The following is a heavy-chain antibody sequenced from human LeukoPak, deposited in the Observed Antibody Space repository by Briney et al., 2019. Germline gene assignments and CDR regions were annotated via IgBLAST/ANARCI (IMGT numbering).Heavy chain of an antibody. CDR2: ISSSSSYI. V-gene: IGHV3-21*04. J-gene: IGHJ3*02. CDR3: ARVAATRGGGASAFDI. D-gene: IGHD2-15*01. CDR1: GFTFSSYS. Sequence: PGGSLRLSCAASGFTFSSYSMNWVRQAPGKGLEWVSSISSSSSYIYYADSVKGRFTISRDNAKNSLYLQMNSLRAEDTAVYYCARVAATRGGGASAFDIWGQGTMVTVSS.